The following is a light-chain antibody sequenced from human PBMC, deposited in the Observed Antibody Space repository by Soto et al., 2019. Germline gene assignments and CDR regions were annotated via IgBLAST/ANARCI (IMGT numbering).Light chain of an antibody. V-gene: IGKV1-12*01. CDR2: SAY. CDR3: QQTNTFLPLT. CDR1: QGISNW. J-gene: IGKJ4*01. Sequence: DIQMTQSPSSVSASVGDRVTITCRASQGISNWLAWYQQQPGKAPKLLISSAYTLQSGVPSSFSGGGSGTHFTLILSSLQPEDFATYYCQQTNTFLPLTFGGGTRVEIK.